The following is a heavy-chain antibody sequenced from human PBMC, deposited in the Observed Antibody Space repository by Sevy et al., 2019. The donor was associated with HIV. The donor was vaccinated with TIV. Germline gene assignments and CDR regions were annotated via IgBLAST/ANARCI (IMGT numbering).Heavy chain of an antibody. V-gene: IGHV1-24*01. D-gene: IGHD3-3*01. J-gene: IGHJ6*02. Sequence: ASVNVSCKVSGYTLTKLPMHWVRQAPGKGLEWMGGFDPEDGETIYAQRFQGEVTMTEETYTDTAKMELSSLRSDDTAVYYCATLDFWSEKPFYGTDVWGQGTTVTVSS. CDR2: FDPEDGET. CDR1: GYTLTKLP. CDR3: ATLDFWSEKPFYGTDV.